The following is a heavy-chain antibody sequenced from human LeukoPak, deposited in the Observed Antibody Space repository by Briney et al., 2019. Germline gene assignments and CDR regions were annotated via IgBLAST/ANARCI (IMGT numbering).Heavy chain of an antibody. V-gene: IGHV1-69*13. CDR2: INTIFGTA. J-gene: IGHJ4*02. Sequence: GASVTVSCKSSACTFSSYANSWVRLPHAPGLEWMGGINTIFGTANYAHKFQGRVTITADESTSTAYMELSSLRSEDTAVYYCATDYGSGSYYPRRWGFDCWGQGTLVTVSS. D-gene: IGHD3-10*01. CDR1: ACTFSSYA. CDR3: ATDYGSGSYYPRRWGFDC.